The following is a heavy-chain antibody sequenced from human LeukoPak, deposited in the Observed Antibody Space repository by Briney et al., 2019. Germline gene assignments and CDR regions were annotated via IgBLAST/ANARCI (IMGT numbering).Heavy chain of an antibody. V-gene: IGHV3-9*01. D-gene: IGHD3-10*01. CDR2: ISWNSGSI. CDR3: AKDMGFGELSPNFDY. CDR1: GFTFDDYA. Sequence: GGSLRLSCAASGFTFDDYAMHWVRQAPGKGLERVSGISWNSGSIGYADSVKGRFTISRDNAKNSLYLQMNSLRAEDTALYYCAKDMGFGELSPNFDYWGQGTLVTVSS. J-gene: IGHJ4*02.